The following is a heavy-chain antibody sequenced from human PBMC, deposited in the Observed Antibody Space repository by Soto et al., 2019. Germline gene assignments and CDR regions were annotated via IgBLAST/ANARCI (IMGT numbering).Heavy chain of an antibody. D-gene: IGHD6-6*01. CDR1: VFTFSISW. CDR2: ISSDGSET. CDR3: ARKPRLLDS. Sequence: LRLSCAASVFTFSISWMKWVRQAPGKGLEWVAYISSDGSETNYVDSVKGRFTISRDNAKNSLFLQMNSLRAEDTAVYYCARKPRLLDSWGQGTLVTVSS. J-gene: IGHJ4*02. V-gene: IGHV3-7*01.